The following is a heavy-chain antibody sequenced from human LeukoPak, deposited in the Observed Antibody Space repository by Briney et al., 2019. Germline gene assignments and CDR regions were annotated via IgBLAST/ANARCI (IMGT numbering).Heavy chain of an antibody. CDR1: GGSISSSSYY. CDR2: IYYSGST. CDR3: TRHIDGILTGYYK. V-gene: IGHV4-39*01. J-gene: IGHJ4*02. D-gene: IGHD3-9*01. Sequence: SETLSLTCTVSGGSISSSSYYWGWIRQPPGKGLEWIGSIYYSGSTYYNPSLKSRVTISVDTSKNQFPLKLSSVTAADTAMYYCTRHIDGILTGYYKWGPGTLVIVSS.